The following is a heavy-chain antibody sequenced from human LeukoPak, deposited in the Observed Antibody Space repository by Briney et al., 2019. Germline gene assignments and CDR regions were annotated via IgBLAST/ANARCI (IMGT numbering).Heavy chain of an antibody. CDR3: AKCSHFIPTEHHDY. V-gene: IGHV1-2*02. J-gene: IGHJ4*02. CDR2: INPNSGGT. CDR1: GYTFTGYY. D-gene: IGHD1-14*01. Sequence: ASVKVPCKASGYTFTGYYMHWVRQAPGQGLEWMGWINPNSGGTNYAQKFQGRVTMTRDTSISTAYMELSGLRSDDTAVYYCAKCSHFIPTEHHDYWGQGTLVTVSS.